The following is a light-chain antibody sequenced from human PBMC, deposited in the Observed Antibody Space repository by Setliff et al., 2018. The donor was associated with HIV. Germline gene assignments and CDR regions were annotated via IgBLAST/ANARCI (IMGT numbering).Light chain of an antibody. Sequence: QSALPQPASVSGSPGQSITLSCTGTSSDVGGYNYVSWYQQHPDKAPKLMIYDVKNRPSGVSDRFSGSKFGNTASLTISGLQAEDEADYYCCSYAGSGPVFGAGTKV. J-gene: IGLJ1*01. V-gene: IGLV2-23*02. CDR2: DVK. CDR1: SSDVGGYNY. CDR3: CSYAGSGPV.